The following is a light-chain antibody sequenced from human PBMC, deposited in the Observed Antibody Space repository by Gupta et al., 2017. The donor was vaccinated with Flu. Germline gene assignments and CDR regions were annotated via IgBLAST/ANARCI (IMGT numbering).Light chain of an antibody. CDR3: QQYLTTPLT. CDR2: WAS. Sequence: DIVMTQSPDSLAVSLGERATINCKSSQSVLSSSNNKNYVAWYQQKPGQPPKLLIYWASSRESRIPDRFRGRGSGTDFSLSISSLQAEDVAVYYCQQYLTTPLTFGGGTNVEI. V-gene: IGKV4-1*01. J-gene: IGKJ4*01. CDR1: QSVLSSSNNKNY.